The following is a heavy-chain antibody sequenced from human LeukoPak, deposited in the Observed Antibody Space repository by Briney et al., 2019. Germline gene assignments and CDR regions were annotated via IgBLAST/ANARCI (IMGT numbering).Heavy chain of an antibody. CDR2: IYSGGST. CDR3: ARVFLYDSSGYYSPAFDY. J-gene: IGHJ4*02. CDR1: GITLSNYG. D-gene: IGHD3-22*01. V-gene: IGHV3-66*01. Sequence: GGSLRLSCAVSGITLSNYGMSWARQAPGKGLEWVSVIYSGGSTYYADSVKGRFTISRDNSKNTLYLQMNSLRAEDTAVYYCARVFLYDSSGYYSPAFDYWGQGTLVTVSS.